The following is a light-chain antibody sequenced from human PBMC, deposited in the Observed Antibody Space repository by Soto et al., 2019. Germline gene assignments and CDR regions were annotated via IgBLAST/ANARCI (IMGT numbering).Light chain of an antibody. CDR3: SSFAGTNSFV. CDR1: SSDFGVYNY. V-gene: IGLV2-8*01. J-gene: IGLJ1*01. Sequence: QSALTQPASVSGSPGQSITISCTGTSSDFGVYNYVSWYQLHPGKAPKLMIYEVTRRPSGVPDRIFGSKSYTTASLTVSGLQAEDEADYYCSSFAGTNSFVFGTGTQLTVL. CDR2: EVT.